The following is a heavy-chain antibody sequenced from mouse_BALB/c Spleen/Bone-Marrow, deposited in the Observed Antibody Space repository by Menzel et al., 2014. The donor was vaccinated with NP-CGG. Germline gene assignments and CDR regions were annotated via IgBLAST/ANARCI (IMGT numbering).Heavy chain of an antibody. J-gene: IGHJ3*01. CDR1: GFTFSDYY. CDR3: VLRWFAY. V-gene: IGHV5-4*02. D-gene: IGHD1-1*01. Sequence: DVQLVESGGGLVKPGGSLKLSCAASGFTFSDYYMYWVRQTPEKRLEWVATISGGGSYTYYPDSVKGRFTISRDNAKNNLYLQMSSLKSEDTAMYYCVLRWFAYWGQGTLVTVSA. CDR2: ISGGGSYT.